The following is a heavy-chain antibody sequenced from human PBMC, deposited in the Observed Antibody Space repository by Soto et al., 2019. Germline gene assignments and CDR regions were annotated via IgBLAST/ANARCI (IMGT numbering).Heavy chain of an antibody. CDR2: INHSGST. V-gene: IGHV4-34*01. Sequence: PSETLSLTCAVYGGSFSGYYWSWIRQPPGKGLEWIGEINHSGSTNYNPSLKSRVTISVDTSKNQFSLKLSSVTAADTAVYYCARDIVVVPAAISWFDPWGQGTLVTVSS. J-gene: IGHJ5*02. D-gene: IGHD2-2*01. CDR1: GGSFSGYY. CDR3: ARDIVVVPAAISWFDP.